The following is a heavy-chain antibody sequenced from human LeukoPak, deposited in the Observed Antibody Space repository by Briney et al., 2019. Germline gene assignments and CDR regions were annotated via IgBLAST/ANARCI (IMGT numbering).Heavy chain of an antibody. Sequence: SETLSLTCAVYGGSFSGYYWSWIRQPAGKGLEWIGRIYTSGSTNYNPSLKSRVTISVDTSKNQFSLKLSSVTAADTAVYYCASRDILTGYYNYWGQGTLVTVSS. V-gene: IGHV4-59*10. D-gene: IGHD3-9*01. J-gene: IGHJ4*02. CDR3: ASRDILTGYYNY. CDR2: IYTSGST. CDR1: GGSFSGYY.